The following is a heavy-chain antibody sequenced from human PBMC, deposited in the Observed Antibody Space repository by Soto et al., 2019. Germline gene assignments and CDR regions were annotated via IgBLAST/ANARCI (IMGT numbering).Heavy chain of an antibody. CDR1: GFSLSTSGSA. V-gene: IGHV2-5*02. D-gene: IGHD3-3*01. CDR3: AHRATMTIFGLIIDNGIWFDP. Sequence: QINLIESGPTLVKPTQTLTLTCTFSGFSLSTSGSAVGWVRQPPGRALEWLALIYWDGDKRYNASLGNRLTITKDTSMNQVVLTLTNVDPADTATYYCAHRATMTIFGLIIDNGIWFDPLVQGTRVIVSS. CDR2: IYWDGDK. J-gene: IGHJ5*02.